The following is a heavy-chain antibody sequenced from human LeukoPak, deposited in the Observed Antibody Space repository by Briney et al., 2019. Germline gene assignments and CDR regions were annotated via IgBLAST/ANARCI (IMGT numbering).Heavy chain of an antibody. CDR3: ARGRRRGLVRGFGDFDI. CDR1: GGSFSGYY. J-gene: IGHJ3*02. D-gene: IGHD3-10*01. Sequence: SETLSLTCAIYGGSFSGYYWSWIRQPPGKGLEWIGEINHSGSTNYNPSLKSRVTISVDTSKNQFSLKLSSVTAADTAVYYCARGRRRGLVRGFGDFDIWVQGTMVTVSS. CDR2: INHSGST. V-gene: IGHV4-34*01.